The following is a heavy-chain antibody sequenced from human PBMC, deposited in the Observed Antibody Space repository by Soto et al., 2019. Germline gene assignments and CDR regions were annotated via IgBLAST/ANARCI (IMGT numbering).Heavy chain of an antibody. CDR2: IIPIFGTA. CDR1: GGTFSIYA. Sequence: SVKVSCKASGGTFSIYAISWVLQSPLQWLDWMGGIIPIFGTANYAQKFQGRVTITADESTSTAYMELSSLRSEDTAVYYCARDGRDIAAADPHNWFDPWGQGTLVTVSS. CDR3: ARDGRDIAAADPHNWFDP. V-gene: IGHV1-69*13. J-gene: IGHJ5*02. D-gene: IGHD6-13*01.